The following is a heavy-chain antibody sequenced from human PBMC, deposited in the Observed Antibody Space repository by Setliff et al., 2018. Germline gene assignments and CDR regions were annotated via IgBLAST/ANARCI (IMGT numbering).Heavy chain of an antibody. CDR2: TSHDGRNK. D-gene: IGHD7-27*01. Sequence: GGSLRLSCTASGFIFTNYAMSWVRQAPGKGLEWVAMTSHDGRNKYYADPVKDRFTISRDNSKNTLYLQMSSLRPEDSAVYYCARLRPGDPHFDYWGQGTLVTVSS. J-gene: IGHJ4*02. CDR3: ARLRPGDPHFDY. V-gene: IGHV3-30*15. CDR1: GFIFTNYA.